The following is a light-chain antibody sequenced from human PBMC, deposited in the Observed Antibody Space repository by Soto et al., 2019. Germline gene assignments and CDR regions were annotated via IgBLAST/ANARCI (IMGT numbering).Light chain of an antibody. V-gene: IGKV3-15*01. CDR1: ESVSSH. J-gene: IGKJ5*01. CDR2: DSS. Sequence: EIVMTQSPATLSVSPGQIATLSCRASESVSSHLAWYQQKPGQAPTLLIYDSSTRATGIPARFSGSESGTEFTLTISSLQSEDFAVYYCHHYHNWPMTFGQGTQLEIK. CDR3: HHYHNWPMT.